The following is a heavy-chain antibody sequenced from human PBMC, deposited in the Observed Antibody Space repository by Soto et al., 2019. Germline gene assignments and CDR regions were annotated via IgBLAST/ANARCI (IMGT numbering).Heavy chain of an antibody. Sequence: PSETLSRTCTVSGGSISDISYCWGWIRQPPGKGLQWIGCMFYSGATYYNPSLKSRVTISVDTSKNQFSLKLSSVTAADTAVYYCARGGLRFLEWFRDYYYYGMDVWGQGTTVTVSS. CDR1: GGSISDISYC. CDR3: ARGGLRFLEWFRDYYYYGMDV. V-gene: IGHV4-39*07. D-gene: IGHD3-3*01. J-gene: IGHJ6*02. CDR2: MFYSGAT.